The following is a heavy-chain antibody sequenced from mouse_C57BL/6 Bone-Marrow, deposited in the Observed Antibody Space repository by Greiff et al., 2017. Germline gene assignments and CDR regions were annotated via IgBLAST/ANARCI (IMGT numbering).Heavy chain of an antibody. J-gene: IGHJ3*01. V-gene: IGHV1-54*01. CDR1: GYAFTNYL. D-gene: IGHD2-1*01. CDR2: INPGSGGT. CDR3: ARSGYGNTWFAY. Sequence: VQLVESGAELVRPGTSVKVSCKASGYAFTNYLIEWVKQRPGQGLEWIGVINPGSGGTNYNEKFKGKATLTADKSSSTAYMQLSSLTSEDSAVYFCARSGYGNTWFAYWGQGTLVTVSA.